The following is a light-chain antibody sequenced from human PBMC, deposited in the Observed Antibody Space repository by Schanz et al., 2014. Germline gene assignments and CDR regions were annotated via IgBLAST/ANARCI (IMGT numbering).Light chain of an antibody. V-gene: IGLV2-23*01. J-gene: IGLJ2*01. CDR2: EGS. CDR3: CSYVGHSTVL. Sequence: QSALTQPASVSGSPGQSITISCTGTSSDVGSYKLVSWYQQHPGKAPKLMIYEGSKRPSGVSNRFSGSKSGNTASLTISGLQAEDEADYYCCSYVGHSTVLFGGGTKLTVL. CDR1: SSDVGSYKL.